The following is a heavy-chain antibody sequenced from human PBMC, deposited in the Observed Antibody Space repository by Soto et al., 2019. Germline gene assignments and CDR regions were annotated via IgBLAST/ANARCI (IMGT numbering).Heavy chain of an antibody. D-gene: IGHD1-26*01. CDR3: ARDLAKGGGSAGFDY. CDR2: INPKSGGT. Sequence: ASVKVSCKASGYTFTVYYMHWARQAPGQGLEWMGWINPKSGGTMYPQKFQGRVTMTWDTSISTAYMALTRLRSDDTAVYYCARDLAKGGGSAGFDYWGQGTLVTVSS. J-gene: IGHJ4*02. V-gene: IGHV1-2*02. CDR1: GYTFTVYY.